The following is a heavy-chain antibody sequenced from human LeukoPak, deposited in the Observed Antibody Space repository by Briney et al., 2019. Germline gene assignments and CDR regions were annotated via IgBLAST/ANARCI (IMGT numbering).Heavy chain of an antibody. CDR1: GFTFSSYA. Sequence: PGGSLRLSCAASGFTFSSYAMSWVRQAPGKGLEWVSAISGSGGSTYYADSVKGRFTISRDNSKNTLYLQMNSLRAEDTAVYYCAKDFGVAAVIVVEKEYYFDYWGQGTLVTVSS. CDR3: AKDFGVAAVIVVEKEYYFDY. D-gene: IGHD3-22*01. V-gene: IGHV3-23*01. J-gene: IGHJ4*02. CDR2: ISGSGGST.